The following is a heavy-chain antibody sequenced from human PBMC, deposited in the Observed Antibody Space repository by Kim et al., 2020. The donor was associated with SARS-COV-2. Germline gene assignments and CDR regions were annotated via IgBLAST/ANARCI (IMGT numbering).Heavy chain of an antibody. CDR2: ISSSSSYI. D-gene: IGHD3-3*01. J-gene: IGHJ4*02. V-gene: IGHV3-21*01. CDR3: ARGGYYDFWSGYYDPQFDY. Sequence: GGSLRLSCAASGFTFSSYSMNWVRQAPGKGLEWVSSISSSSSYIYYADSVKGRFTISRDNAKNSLYLQMNSLRAEDTAVYYCARGGYYDFWSGYYDPQFDYWGQGTLVTVSS. CDR1: GFTFSSYS.